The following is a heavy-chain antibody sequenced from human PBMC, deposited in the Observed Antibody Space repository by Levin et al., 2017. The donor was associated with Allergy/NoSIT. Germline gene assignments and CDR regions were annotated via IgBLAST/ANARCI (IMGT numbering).Heavy chain of an antibody. D-gene: IGHD6-6*01. CDR3: AKGPFSSSSRGYYFDC. CDR1: GFPFTTYA. Sequence: GGSLRLSCAASGFPFTTYALGWVRQAPGKGLEWVSVISASGGSTDYADSVKGRFTISRDNSKNTLYLQMNSLRADDTAVYYCAKGPFSSSSRGYYFDCWGQGALVTVSS. J-gene: IGHJ4*02. V-gene: IGHV3-23*01. CDR2: ISASGGST.